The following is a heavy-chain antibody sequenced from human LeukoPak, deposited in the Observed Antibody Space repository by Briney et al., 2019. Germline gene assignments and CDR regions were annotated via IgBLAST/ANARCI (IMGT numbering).Heavy chain of an antibody. CDR1: GGSISNNNYY. D-gene: IGHD1-1*01. CDR3: ATWRTAKTGFDY. Sequence: SETLSLTCTVSGGSISNNNYYWAWIRQPPGKGLECIGSIYYSGSPYYNPSLKSRVTISVDTSKNQFSLRLSSVTAADAAVYYCATWRTAKTGFDYWGQGTLVTVSS. V-gene: IGHV4-39*01. CDR2: IYYSGSP. J-gene: IGHJ4*02.